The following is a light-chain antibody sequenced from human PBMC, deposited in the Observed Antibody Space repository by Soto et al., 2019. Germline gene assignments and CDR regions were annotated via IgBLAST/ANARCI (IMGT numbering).Light chain of an antibody. CDR1: HSLIKW. Sequence: DIQMTQSPTTLSASVGDRVTITCRASHSLIKWLAWYQQKPGKAPELLIFDASNLKRGVSSRFSGSGSGTEFTLTISRLQPDDVATYYCLQYSSHSWTFGQGTKVDIK. CDR2: DAS. J-gene: IGKJ1*01. V-gene: IGKV1-5*01. CDR3: LQYSSHSWT.